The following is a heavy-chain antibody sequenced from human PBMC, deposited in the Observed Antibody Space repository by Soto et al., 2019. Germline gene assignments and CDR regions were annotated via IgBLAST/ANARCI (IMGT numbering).Heavy chain of an antibody. V-gene: IGHV4-59*12. J-gene: IGHJ5*02. Sequence: SETLSLTCTVSGASITTYYWSWIRQPPGKGLEWIGYISYSGSTDYNPSLKSRVTISVDTSKNQFSLKLSSVTAADTAVYYCARDPTPWGQGTLVTVSS. CDR1: GASITTYY. CDR2: ISYSGST. CDR3: ARDPTP.